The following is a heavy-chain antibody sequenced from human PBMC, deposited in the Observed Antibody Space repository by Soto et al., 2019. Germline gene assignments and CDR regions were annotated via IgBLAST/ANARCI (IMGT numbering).Heavy chain of an antibody. J-gene: IGHJ4*02. V-gene: IGHV4-34*01. D-gene: IGHD4-17*01. CDR1: GGSFSGYY. Sequence: PSETLSLTCAVYGGSFSGYYWSWIRQPPGKGLEWIGEINHSGSTNYNPSLKSRVTISVDTSKNQFSLKLSSVTAADTAVYYCARTDYGDYSIWGQGTLVTVSS. CDR3: ARTDYGDYSI. CDR2: INHSGST.